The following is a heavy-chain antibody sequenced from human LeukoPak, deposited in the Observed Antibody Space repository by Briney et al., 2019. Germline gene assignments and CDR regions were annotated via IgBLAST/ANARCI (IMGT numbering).Heavy chain of an antibody. D-gene: IGHD2-15*01. J-gene: IGHJ6*02. V-gene: IGHV3-33*01. CDR3: ARAGYSGRGMDV. Sequence: PGRSLRLSCGATGVTFSSYGMHWVRQAPGKGLEWVAVTWYDGSNKYYADSVKGRFTISRDNSKNTLYLQMNSLRAEDTAVYYCARAGYSGRGMDVWGQGTTVTVSS. CDR1: GVTFSSYG. CDR2: TWYDGSNK.